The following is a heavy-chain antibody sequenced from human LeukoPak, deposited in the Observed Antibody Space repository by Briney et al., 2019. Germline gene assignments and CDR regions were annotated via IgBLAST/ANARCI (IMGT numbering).Heavy chain of an antibody. V-gene: IGHV1-2*02. CDR3: AREARPGEAFDI. CDR1: GYTFTGYY. J-gene: IGHJ3*02. Sequence: ASVKVSCEASGYTFTGYYMHWVRQAPGQGLEWMGWVNPNSGGTNYAQKFQGRVTMTRDTSISTAYMKLSRLSSDDTAVYYCAREARPGEAFDIWGQGTWSPSLQ. CDR2: VNPNSGGT.